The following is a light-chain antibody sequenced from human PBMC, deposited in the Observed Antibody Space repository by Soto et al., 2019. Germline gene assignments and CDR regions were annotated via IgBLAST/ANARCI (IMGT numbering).Light chain of an antibody. V-gene: IGLV2-14*01. CDR3: SSCTSSSTYV. CDR1: SSDVGGYNY. Sequence: QSALTQPASVSGSPGQSITFSCTGTSSDVGGYNYVSWYQQHPGKAPKLMIYEVSNRPSGVSNRFSGSKSGNTASLTISGLQAEDEADYYCSSCTSSSTYVFGTGTKLTVL. J-gene: IGLJ1*01. CDR2: EVS.